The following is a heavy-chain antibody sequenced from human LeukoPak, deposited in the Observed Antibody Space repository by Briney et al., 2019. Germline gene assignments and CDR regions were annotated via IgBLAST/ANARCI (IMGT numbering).Heavy chain of an antibody. V-gene: IGHV3-23*01. CDR1: GFTFSSYA. D-gene: IGHD3-3*01. Sequence: GGSLRLSCAASGFTFSSYAMSCVRQAPGKGLEWVSAISGSGGSTYYADSVKGPSTTSRDNSKNPLYLQMNSLRAEDTAVYYCAKDHSGEWLFKIYFDYWGQGTLVTVSS. CDR3: AKDHSGEWLFKIYFDY. CDR2: ISGSGGST. J-gene: IGHJ4*02.